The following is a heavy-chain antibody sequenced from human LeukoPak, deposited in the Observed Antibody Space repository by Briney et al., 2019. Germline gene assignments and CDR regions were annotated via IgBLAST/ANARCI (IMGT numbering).Heavy chain of an antibody. V-gene: IGHV4-59*08. J-gene: IGHJ4*02. CDR1: GGSISSYY. D-gene: IGHD1-26*01. Sequence: TPSETLSLTCTVSGGSISSYYWSWIRQPPGKGLEWIGYIYYSGSTNYNPSLKSRVTISVDTSKNQFSLKLSSVTAADTAVYYCARSLLGGSYYLFDYWGQGTLVTVSS. CDR2: IYYSGST. CDR3: ARSLLGGSYYLFDY.